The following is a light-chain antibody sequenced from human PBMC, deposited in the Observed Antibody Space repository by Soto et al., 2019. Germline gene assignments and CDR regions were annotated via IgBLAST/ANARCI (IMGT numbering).Light chain of an antibody. CDR1: SSDIGSYNL. V-gene: IGLV2-23*01. CDR2: EGS. J-gene: IGLJ2*01. Sequence: QSALTQPGSVSGSPGQSITLSCSGTSSDIGSYNLVSWYQQHPVKAPKVIIFEGSRLPSGVCSRFSGSKSGNTASLTISGLRPEDEADYYCSSHAGSNILVVFGGGTKLTVL. CDR3: SSHAGSNILVV.